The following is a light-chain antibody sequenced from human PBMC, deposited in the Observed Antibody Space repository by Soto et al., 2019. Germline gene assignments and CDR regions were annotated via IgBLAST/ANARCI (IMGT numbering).Light chain of an antibody. CDR2: DVI. V-gene: IGLV2-11*01. CDR1: SSDVGAYIY. Sequence: QSALTQPRSVTGSPGQSVTFSCTGTSSDVGAYIYVSWYQQHPGKAPKRIIYDVIKRPSGVPDRFSGSKSGNTASLTISGLQAEDEADYYCCSYAGSYTHVFGTGTKVTVL. CDR3: CSYAGSYTHV. J-gene: IGLJ1*01.